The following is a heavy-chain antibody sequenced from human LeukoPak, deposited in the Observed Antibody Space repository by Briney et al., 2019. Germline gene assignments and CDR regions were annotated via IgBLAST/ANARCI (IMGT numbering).Heavy chain of an antibody. CDR3: ARPTDYGGNSDY. D-gene: IGHD4-23*01. J-gene: IGHJ4*02. CDR1: GGSISSSSYY. V-gene: IGHV4-39*01. CDR2: IYYSGST. Sequence: SETLSPTCTVSGGSISSSSYYWGWIRQPPGKGLEWIGSIYYSGSTYYNPSLKSRVTISVDTSKNQFSLKLSSVTAADTAVYYCARPTDYGGNSDYWGQGTLVTVSS.